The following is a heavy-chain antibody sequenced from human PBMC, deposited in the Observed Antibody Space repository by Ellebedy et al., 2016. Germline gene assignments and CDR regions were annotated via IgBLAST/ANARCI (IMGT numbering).Heavy chain of an antibody. CDR1: GGSISSSSSY. CDR2: VYYSGST. Sequence: SDTLSLTXTVSGGSISSSSSYWGWIRQPPGKGLEWIGTVYYSGSTYYNPYFKSRVTISVDTSKNQFSLKLSSVTAADTALDYCARHVDCGSTRWSDCSAGGCYCHIDTDAFDVWGQGTMVAVSS. J-gene: IGHJ3*01. CDR3: ARHVDCGSTRWSDCSAGGCYCHIDTDAFDV. D-gene: IGHD2-15*01. V-gene: IGHV4-39*01.